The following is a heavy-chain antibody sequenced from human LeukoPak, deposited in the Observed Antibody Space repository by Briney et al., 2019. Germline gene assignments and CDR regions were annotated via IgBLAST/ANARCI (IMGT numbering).Heavy chain of an antibody. CDR2: INHSGST. CDR3: ARRASDSNTFDY. D-gene: IGHD6-13*01. Sequence: SETLSLTCAVYGGSFSGYYWSWIRQPQGRGLERIGEINHSGSTNYNPSLKSRVTISVDTSKNQFSLKLSSVTAADTAVYYCARRASDSNTFDYWGQGTLVTVSS. V-gene: IGHV4-34*01. J-gene: IGHJ4*02. CDR1: GGSFSGYY.